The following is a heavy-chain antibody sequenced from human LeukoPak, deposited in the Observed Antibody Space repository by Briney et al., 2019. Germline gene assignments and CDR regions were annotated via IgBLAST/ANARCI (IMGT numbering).Heavy chain of an antibody. CDR2: INTGNGDT. Sequence: ASVKVSCKASGYLFTSYPNHWVRQAPGQRLEWMGWINTGNGDTKYSQQFQGRVTVTRDTSASTAYMEVSSLRSEDTAVYYCARNMAVAGTPGVWGQGTLVTVSS. J-gene: IGHJ4*02. CDR3: ARNMAVAGTPGV. D-gene: IGHD6-19*01. CDR1: GYLFTSYP. V-gene: IGHV1-3*04.